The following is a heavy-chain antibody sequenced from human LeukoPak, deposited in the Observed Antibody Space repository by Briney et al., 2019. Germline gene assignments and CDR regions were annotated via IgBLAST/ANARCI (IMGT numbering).Heavy chain of an antibody. CDR1: GYTSTGYY. CDR2: INPNSGGT. CDR3: ARGTMVGVDGAEFDY. D-gene: IGHD4/OR15-4a*01. Sequence: ASVKVSCKASGYTSTGYYIHWVRQAPGQGLEWMGWINPNSGGTKYAQKFQGRVTMTRDTSISTAYMELSSLRSDDTAVYYCARGTMVGVDGAEFDYWGQGTLVTVSS. J-gene: IGHJ4*02. V-gene: IGHV1-2*02.